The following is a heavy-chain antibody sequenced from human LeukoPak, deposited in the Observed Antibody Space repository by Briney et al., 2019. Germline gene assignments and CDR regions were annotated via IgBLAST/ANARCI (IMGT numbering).Heavy chain of an antibody. D-gene: IGHD3-3*01. CDR1: GFTFSSYA. CDR2: ISYDGSNK. Sequence: PGRSLRLSCAASGFTFSSYAMHWVRQAPGKGLEWVAVISYDGSNKYYADSVKGRFTISRDNSKNTLYLQMNSLRAEDTAVYYCAKDSSGRIFGVVPRFDPWGQGTLVTVS. V-gene: IGHV3-30-3*01. J-gene: IGHJ5*02. CDR3: AKDSSGRIFGVVPRFDP.